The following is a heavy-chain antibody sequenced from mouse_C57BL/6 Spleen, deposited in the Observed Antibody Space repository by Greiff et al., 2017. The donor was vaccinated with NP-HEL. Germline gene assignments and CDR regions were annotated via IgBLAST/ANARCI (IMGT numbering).Heavy chain of an antibody. Sequence: DVQLQESGPGLVKPSQSLSLTCSVTGYSITSGYYWNWIRQFPGNKLEWMGYISYDGSNNYNPSLKNRISITRDTYKNQFFLKLNSVTTEDTATYYCARGYGSSYDYYAMDYWGQGTSVTVSS. CDR3: ARGYGSSYDYYAMDY. V-gene: IGHV3-6*01. CDR2: ISYDGSN. CDR1: GYSITSGYY. D-gene: IGHD1-1*01. J-gene: IGHJ4*01.